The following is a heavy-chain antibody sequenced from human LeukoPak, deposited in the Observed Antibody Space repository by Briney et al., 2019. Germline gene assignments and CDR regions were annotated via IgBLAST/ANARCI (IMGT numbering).Heavy chain of an antibody. J-gene: IGHJ3*02. V-gene: IGHV3-9*03. CDR2: ISWNSGSI. Sequence: DRSLRLSCAASGFTFDDYAMHWVRQAPGKGLEWVSGISWNSGSIGYADSVKGRFTISRDNAKNSLYLQMNSLRAEDMALYYCAKDEFVASDFTGAFDIWGQGTMVTVPS. D-gene: IGHD2-8*02. CDR1: GFTFDDYA. CDR3: AKDEFVASDFTGAFDI.